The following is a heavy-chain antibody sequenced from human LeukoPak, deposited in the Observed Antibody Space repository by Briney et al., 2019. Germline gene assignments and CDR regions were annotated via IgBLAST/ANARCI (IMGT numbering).Heavy chain of an antibody. CDR2: ISSSSSYI. CDR1: GFTFSSYS. CDR3: ARGGKKAVAGDY. D-gene: IGHD6-13*01. V-gene: IGHV3-21*01. J-gene: IGHJ4*02. Sequence: GGSLRLSCAASGFTFSSYSMNWVRQAPGKGLEWVSSISSSSSYIYYADSVKGRFTISRDNAKNSLYLQMNSLRAEDTAVYYCARGGKKAVAGDYWGQGTLVTASS.